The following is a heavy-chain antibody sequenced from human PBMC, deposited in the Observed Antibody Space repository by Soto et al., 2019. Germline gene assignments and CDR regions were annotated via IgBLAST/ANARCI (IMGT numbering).Heavy chain of an antibody. J-gene: IGHJ3*02. CDR3: ARASSVLMVYAITAGYDAFDI. CDR1: GYTFTGYY. V-gene: IGHV1-2*02. CDR2: INPNSGGT. Sequence: ASVKVSCKASGYTFTGYYMHWVRQAPGQGLEWMGWINPNSGGTNYAQKFQGGVTMTRDTSISTAYMELSRLRSDDTAVYYCARASSVLMVYAITAGYDAFDIWGQGTMVTVSS. D-gene: IGHD2-8*01.